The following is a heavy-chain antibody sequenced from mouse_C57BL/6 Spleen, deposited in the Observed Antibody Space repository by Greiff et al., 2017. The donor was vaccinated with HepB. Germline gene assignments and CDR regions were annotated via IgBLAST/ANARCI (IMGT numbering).Heavy chain of an antibody. CDR3: TTLYYGNSYAMDY. V-gene: IGHV14-4*01. CDR2: IDPENGDT. D-gene: IGHD2-1*01. J-gene: IGHJ4*01. CDR1: GFNIKDDY. Sequence: EVKLQESGAELVRPGASVKLSCTASGFNIKDDYMHWVKQRPEQGLEWIGWIDPENGDTEYASKFQGKATITADTSSNTAYLQLSSLTSEDTAVYYCTTLYYGNSYAMDYWGQGTSVTVSS.